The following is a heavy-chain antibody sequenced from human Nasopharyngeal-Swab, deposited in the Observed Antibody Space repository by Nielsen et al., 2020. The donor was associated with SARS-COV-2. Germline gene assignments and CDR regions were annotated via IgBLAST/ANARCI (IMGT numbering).Heavy chain of an antibody. J-gene: IGHJ4*02. Sequence: GGSLRLSCAASAFSFNSYGMHWVRQAPGKGLEWVAIISYDGSNKFYTDSVKGRFTISRDNSKNTLYLQMNSLKPEDTAVYYCARDLAVAGTGYDYFDYWGQGTLVTVSS. CDR1: AFSFNSYG. CDR3: ARDLAVAGTGYDYFDY. V-gene: IGHV3-30*03. D-gene: IGHD6-19*01. CDR2: ISYDGSNK.